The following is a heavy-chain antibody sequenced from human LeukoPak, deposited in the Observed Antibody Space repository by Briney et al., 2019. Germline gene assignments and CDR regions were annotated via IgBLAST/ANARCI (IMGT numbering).Heavy chain of an antibody. CDR2: INPNSGGT. D-gene: IGHD3-9*01. J-gene: IGHJ4*02. CDR1: GYTFTGYH. V-gene: IGHV1-2*02. CDR3: ARDSGHYDILTGSATLEYYFDY. Sequence: ASVKVSCKASGYTFTGYHMHWVRQAPGQGLEWMGWINPNSGGTNYAQKFQGRVTMTRDTSISTAYMELSRLRSDDTAVYYCARDSGHYDILTGSATLEYYFDYWGQGTLVTVSS.